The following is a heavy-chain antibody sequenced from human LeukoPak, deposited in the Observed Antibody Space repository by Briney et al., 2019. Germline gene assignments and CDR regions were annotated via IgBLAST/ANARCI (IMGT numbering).Heavy chain of an antibody. D-gene: IGHD4-23*01. J-gene: IGHJ4*02. V-gene: IGHV4-34*01. Sequence: SETLSLTCAVYGGSFSGYYWSWIRQPPGKGLEWIGEINHSGSTNYNPSLKSRVTISVDTSKNQFSLKLSSVTAADTAVYYCARGLDYGGNSWGQGNLVTVYS. CDR1: GGSFSGYY. CDR2: INHSGST. CDR3: ARGLDYGGNS.